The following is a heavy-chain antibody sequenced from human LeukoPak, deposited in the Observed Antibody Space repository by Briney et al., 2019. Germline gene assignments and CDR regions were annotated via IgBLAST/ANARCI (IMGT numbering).Heavy chain of an antibody. D-gene: IGHD3-3*01. CDR3: AGGRRLLYRLNTMSLVFDY. CDR1: GGSFSGYY. V-gene: IGHV4-34*01. J-gene: IGHJ4*02. Sequence: SETLSLTCAVYGGSFSGYYWSWIRQPPGKGLEWIGEINHSGSTNYNPSLKSRVTISVDTSKNQFSLKLSSVTAADTAVYYCAGGRRLLYRLNTMSLVFDYWGQGTLVTVSS. CDR2: INHSGST.